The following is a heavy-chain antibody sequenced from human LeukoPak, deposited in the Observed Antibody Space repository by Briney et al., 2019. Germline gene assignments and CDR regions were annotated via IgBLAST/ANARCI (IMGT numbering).Heavy chain of an antibody. CDR2: IWANGITK. D-gene: IGHD2/OR15-2a*01. CDR3: ARDASFYADDY. CDR1: GFTFSGHG. J-gene: IGHJ4*02. Sequence: GGSLRLSCVASGFTFSGHGMHWVRQAPGKGLEWVAVIWANGITKHYADSVKGRFTTSRDNSRSTLYLQMTSLTAEDTAIYYCARDASFYADDYWGQGTQVTVSS. V-gene: IGHV3-33*01.